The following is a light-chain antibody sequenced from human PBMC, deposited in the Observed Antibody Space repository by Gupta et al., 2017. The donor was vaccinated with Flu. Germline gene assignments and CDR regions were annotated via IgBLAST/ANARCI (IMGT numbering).Light chain of an antibody. V-gene: IGLV3-1*01. CDR1: KLETKY. CDR2: QDA. CDR3: QAWDSSSGVV. J-gene: IGLJ2*01. Sequence: SYELTQPPSVSVSPGQTGSITCSGDKLETKYVSWYQQKSGQSPVLVIFQDAKRPSGIPERFSASTSENTATLTISGTQPLDEADYYCQAWDSSSGVVFGGGTKLTVL.